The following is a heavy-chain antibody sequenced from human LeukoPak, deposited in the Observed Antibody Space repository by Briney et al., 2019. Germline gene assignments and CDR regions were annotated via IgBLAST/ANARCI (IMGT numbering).Heavy chain of an antibody. Sequence: GRSLRLSCAASGFTFSSYGMHWVRQAPGKGLEWVAVIWYDGSNKYYADSVKGRFTISRDNSKNTLYLQMNSLRAEDTAVYYCARVLKGRSGGYFDYWGQGTLVTVSS. CDR2: IWYDGSNK. D-gene: IGHD2-15*01. CDR1: GFTFSSYG. J-gene: IGHJ4*02. CDR3: ARVLKGRSGGYFDY. V-gene: IGHV3-33*01.